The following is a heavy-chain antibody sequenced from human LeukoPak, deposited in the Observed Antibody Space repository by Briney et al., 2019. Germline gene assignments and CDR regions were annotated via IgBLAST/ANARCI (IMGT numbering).Heavy chain of an antibody. D-gene: IGHD2-15*01. Sequence: ASVKVSCKASGYTFTGYYMHWVRQAPGQGLEWMGWINPNSGGTNYAQKFQGRVTMTIDTSISTAYMEMSRLTSDDTAVYYCAGDFSYCSGGSCYPNYFDPWGQGTLVTVSS. CDR1: GYTFTGYY. J-gene: IGHJ5*02. CDR3: AGDFSYCSGGSCYPNYFDP. V-gene: IGHV1-2*02. CDR2: INPNSGGT.